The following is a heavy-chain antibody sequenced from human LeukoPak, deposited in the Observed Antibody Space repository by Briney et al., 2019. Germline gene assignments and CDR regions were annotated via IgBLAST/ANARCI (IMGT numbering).Heavy chain of an antibody. V-gene: IGHV3-64D*09. CDR3: VRDVAGSYAFDY. J-gene: IGHJ4*02. D-gene: IGHD1-26*01. CDR1: GFIFSRYA. Sequence: GGSLRLSCPASGFIFSRYAMHWVRQAPGKGLEYVAGINDNGRRTHYGDSVKGRFSISRDDSKNTLHLQMSTLRAEDTALYYCVRDVAGSYAFDYWGQGILVTVAS. CDR2: INDNGRRT.